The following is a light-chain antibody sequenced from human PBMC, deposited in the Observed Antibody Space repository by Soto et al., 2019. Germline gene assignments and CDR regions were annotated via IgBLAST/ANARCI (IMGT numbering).Light chain of an antibody. J-gene: IGLJ2*01. CDR3: SSFTTSSALV. Sequence: QSALTQPASVSGSPGQSITISCTGTNSDIGYYNFVSWYQHHPGKAPKLMIYDVSNRPSGVSNRFSGSKSGNTASLTISGIQAEDEADYYCSSFTTSSALVFGGGTKVTVL. CDR2: DVS. V-gene: IGLV2-14*03. CDR1: NSDIGYYNF.